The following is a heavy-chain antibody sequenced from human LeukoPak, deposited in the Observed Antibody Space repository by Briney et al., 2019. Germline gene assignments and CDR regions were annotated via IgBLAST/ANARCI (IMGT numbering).Heavy chain of an antibody. CDR2: IYHSGST. V-gene: IGHV4-4*02. CDR3: ASDPYYGSGRAYFQH. Sequence: SETLSLTCAVSGGSISSRNWWSWVCQPPGKGLEWIGEIYHSGSTNYNPSLKSRVTISVDKSKNQFSLKLSSVTAADTAVYYCASDPYYGSGRAYFQHWGQGTLVTVSS. CDR1: GGSISSRNW. J-gene: IGHJ1*01. D-gene: IGHD3-10*01.